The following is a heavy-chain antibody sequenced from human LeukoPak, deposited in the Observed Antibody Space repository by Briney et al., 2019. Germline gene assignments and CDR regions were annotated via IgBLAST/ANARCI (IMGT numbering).Heavy chain of an antibody. CDR3: TRGAGWLIDY. CDR1: GGSISSSSYY. CDR2: IYYSGTT. V-gene: IGHV4-39*07. J-gene: IGHJ4*02. D-gene: IGHD3-16*01. Sequence: SETLSLTCTVSGGSISSSSYYWGWIRQPPGKGLEWIGSIYYSGTTYYNPSLKSRVTISADTSKNHFSLKLNSVTTADTAVYYCTRGAGWLIDYWGQGILVTVSS.